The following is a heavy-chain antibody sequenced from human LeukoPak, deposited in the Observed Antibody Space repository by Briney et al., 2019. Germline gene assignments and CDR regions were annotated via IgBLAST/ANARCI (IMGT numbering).Heavy chain of an antibody. CDR1: GFRCTNYD. CDR3: ATKYSSGWDQFDY. Sequence: GGSLRLSCAASGFRCTNYDMTWVRQAPGKGLEWVSSISGSGYSTYYADSVKGRFTISRDNSKDTLYLQMNSLRAEDTAVFYCATKYSSGWDQFDYWGRGTLVTVSS. D-gene: IGHD6-19*01. CDR2: ISGSGYST. J-gene: IGHJ4*02. V-gene: IGHV3-23*01.